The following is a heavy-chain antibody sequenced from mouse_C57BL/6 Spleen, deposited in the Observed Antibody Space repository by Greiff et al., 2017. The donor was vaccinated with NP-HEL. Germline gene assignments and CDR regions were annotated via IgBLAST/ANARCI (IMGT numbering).Heavy chain of an antibody. CDR2: IYPGDGDT. J-gene: IGHJ2*01. V-gene: IGHV1-82*01. CDR3: AWGYGYQALDY. Sequence: QVQLQQSGPELVKPGASVKISCKASGYAFSSSWMNWVKQRPGKGLEWIGRIYPGDGDTNYNGKFKGKATMTADKSSSTAYMQLSSLTSEDAAVYVCAWGYGYQALDYWGQGTTLTVSS. CDR1: GYAFSSSW. D-gene: IGHD2-2*01.